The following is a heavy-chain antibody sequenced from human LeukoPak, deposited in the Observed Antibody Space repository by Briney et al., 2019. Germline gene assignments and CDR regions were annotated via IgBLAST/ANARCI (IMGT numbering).Heavy chain of an antibody. CDR2: IYHSGST. D-gene: IGHD2-2*01. CDR1: GGSISSGGYY. J-gene: IGHJ4*02. CDR3: ARLGAQYCSSTSCYY. V-gene: IGHV4-30-2*01. Sequence: SETLSLTCTVSGGSISSGGYYWSWIRQPPGKGLEWIGYIYHSGSTYYNPSLKSRVTISVDRSKNQFSLKLSSVTAADTAVYYCARLGAQYCSSTSCYYWGQGTLVTVSS.